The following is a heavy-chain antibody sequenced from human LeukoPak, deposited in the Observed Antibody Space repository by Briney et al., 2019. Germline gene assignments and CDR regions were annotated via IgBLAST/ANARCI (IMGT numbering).Heavy chain of an antibody. J-gene: IGHJ4*02. CDR1: GFPFSSCT. D-gene: IGHD3-22*01. Sequence: GGSLRLSCAASGFPFSSCTMNWVRQAPGKGLQWVAVVSTDGGSKYYADSVKGRFTISRDNSKNTLYLQMNSLRAEDTAVYYCAKVNYYESSGYYDYWGQGTLVTVSS. V-gene: IGHV3-30*18. CDR3: AKVNYYESSGYYDY. CDR2: VSTDGGSK.